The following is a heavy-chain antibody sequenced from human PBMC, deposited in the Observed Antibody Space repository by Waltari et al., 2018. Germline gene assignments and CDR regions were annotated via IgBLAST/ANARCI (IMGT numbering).Heavy chain of an antibody. D-gene: IGHD2-21*02. V-gene: IGHV4-59*01. CDR3: AREIYGGNSRPFDY. J-gene: IGHJ4*02. CDR1: GCSICSYF. Sequence: QVQLHASGPGLVKPSDTLSLTCSVSGCSICSYFWHWIRQPPGKGLEWIGYIYYNGATNYNPSLRSRLTISVDTAENQFSLRLSSVTTADTAVYYCAREIYGGNSRPFDYWGQGTLATVSS. CDR2: IYYNGAT.